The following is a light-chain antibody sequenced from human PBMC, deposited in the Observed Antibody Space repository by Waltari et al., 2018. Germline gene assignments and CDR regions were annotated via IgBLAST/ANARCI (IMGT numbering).Light chain of an antibody. V-gene: IGLV1-47*01. CDR2: KNN. J-gene: IGLJ3*02. CDR1: NSNIGSHN. CDR3: AAWDDSLSGRV. Sequence: QSVLTQPPSASGTPWQGVIISCSGSNSNIGSHNLYWYQHLPGTAPKLLIYKNNQRPAGVPERFSGSKSGTSASLAISGLRSEDEADYYCAAWDDSLSGRVFGGGTKLTVL.